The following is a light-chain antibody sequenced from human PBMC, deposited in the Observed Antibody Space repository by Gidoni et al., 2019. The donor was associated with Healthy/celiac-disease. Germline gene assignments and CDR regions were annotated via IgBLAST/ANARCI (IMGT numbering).Light chain of an antibody. V-gene: IGKV3-20*01. CDR1: QAIRNNY. Sequence: EIVLTQSPGTLSVSVGERVTLSCRASQAIRNNYLTWYQQKPGQAPRLLIYGASSMASGIPPRFSGSGSGTDFTLTISGLEPEDFAVYHCQQYESIPYTFGQGTNLEIK. J-gene: IGKJ2*01. CDR2: GAS. CDR3: QQYESIPYT.